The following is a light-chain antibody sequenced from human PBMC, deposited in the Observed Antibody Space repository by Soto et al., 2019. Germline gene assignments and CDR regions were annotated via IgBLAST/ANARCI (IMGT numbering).Light chain of an antibody. V-gene: IGKV3-20*01. CDR3: HQYGISPPVT. Sequence: EILLTQSPGTLSLSPGERATLSCRASQSVSSTYLAWYQQKPGQSPRLLIHGASSRASGIPDRFSGSGSGTDFTLTINRLEPKDFAVYYCHQYGISPPVTFGQGTRLEIK. CDR2: GAS. J-gene: IGKJ5*01. CDR1: QSVSSTY.